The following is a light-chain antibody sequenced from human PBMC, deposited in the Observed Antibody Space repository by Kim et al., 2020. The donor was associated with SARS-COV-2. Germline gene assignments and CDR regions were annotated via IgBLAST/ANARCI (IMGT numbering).Light chain of an antibody. CDR1: QSLLHGNGNNY. J-gene: IGKJ4*01. CDR3: MQALQTPIT. Sequence: DIVMTQSPLSLPVTPGEPASISCRSSQSLLHGNGNNYLDWYLQKPGQSPQLLIYLGSNRASGVPDRFSGSGSGTDFTLKISRVEAEDVGVYYCMQALQTPITFGGGTKVEIK. CDR2: LGS. V-gene: IGKV2-28*01.